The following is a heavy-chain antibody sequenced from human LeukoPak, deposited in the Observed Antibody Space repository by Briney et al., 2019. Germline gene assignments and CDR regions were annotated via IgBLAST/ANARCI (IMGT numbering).Heavy chain of an antibody. Sequence: VTVKVSCKASGYTFTGYYMHWVRQAPGQGFEWTGWINPNSGGTNYAQKFQGKVTMTRDTSISTAYMELSRLRSDDTAVYYCARDTAMVTYWFDPWGQGTLVTVSS. D-gene: IGHD5-18*01. CDR3: ARDTAMVTYWFDP. V-gene: IGHV1-2*02. J-gene: IGHJ5*02. CDR2: INPNSGGT. CDR1: GYTFTGYY.